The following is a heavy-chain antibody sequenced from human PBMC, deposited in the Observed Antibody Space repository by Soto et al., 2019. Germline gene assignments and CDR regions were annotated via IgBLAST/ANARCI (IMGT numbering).Heavy chain of an antibody. V-gene: IGHV3-7*05. CDR1: GFTFSSYW. Sequence: GGSLRLSCAASGFTFSSYWMSWVRQAPGKGLEWVANIKQDGSEKYYVDSVKGRFTISRDNAKNSLYLQMNSLRAEDTAVYYCARDGPTGTIFGVVTTDAFDIWGQGTMVTVSS. J-gene: IGHJ3*02. CDR2: IKQDGSEK. D-gene: IGHD3-3*01. CDR3: ARDGPTGTIFGVVTTDAFDI.